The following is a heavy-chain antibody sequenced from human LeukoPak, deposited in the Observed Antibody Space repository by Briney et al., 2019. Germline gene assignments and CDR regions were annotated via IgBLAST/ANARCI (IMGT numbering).Heavy chain of an antibody. CDR2: TYYSGST. CDR3: ARDRSGYLGAFAI. V-gene: IGHV4-59*01. CDR1: GGSISSYY. D-gene: IGHD5-12*01. J-gene: IGHJ3*02. Sequence: SETLSLTYTVSGGSISSYYWSWIRQPPGKGLEWIGYTYYSGSTNYNPSLKSRVTISVDTSKNQFSLKLSSVTAADTAVYYCARDRSGYLGAFAIWGQGTMVTVSS.